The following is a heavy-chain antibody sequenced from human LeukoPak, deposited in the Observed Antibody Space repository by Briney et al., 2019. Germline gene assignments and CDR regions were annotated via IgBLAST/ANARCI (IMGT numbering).Heavy chain of an antibody. V-gene: IGHV3-23*01. CDR3: ATYRQVLLPFES. Sequence: GGSLRLSCAASGFTFSSYAMHWVRQPPGKGLEWVSSIFPSGGEIHYADSVRGRFTISRDNSKSTLSLQMNSLRAEDTAIYYCATYRQVLLPFESWGQGTLVTVSS. CDR2: IFPSGGEI. J-gene: IGHJ4*02. D-gene: IGHD2-8*02. CDR1: GFTFSSYA.